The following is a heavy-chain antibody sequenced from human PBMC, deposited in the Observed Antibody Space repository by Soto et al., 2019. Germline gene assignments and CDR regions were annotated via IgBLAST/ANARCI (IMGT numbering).Heavy chain of an antibody. CDR2: ISGSGGST. CDR3: AKARGYSGYDYFDY. J-gene: IGHJ4*02. V-gene: IGHV3-23*01. D-gene: IGHD5-12*01. Sequence: EVQLLESGGGLVQPGGSLRLSCAASGFTFSSYAMSWVRQAPGKGLEWVSGISGSGGSTYFADSVKGRFTISIDNSQNTLYQQINSLRAEDTAVYYCAKARGYSGYDYFDYWGQGTLVTVSS. CDR1: GFTFSSYA.